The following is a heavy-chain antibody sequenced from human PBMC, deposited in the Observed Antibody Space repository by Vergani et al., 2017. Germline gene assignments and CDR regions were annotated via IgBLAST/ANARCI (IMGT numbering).Heavy chain of an antibody. CDR1: GYTFTSYY. V-gene: IGHV1-46*01. D-gene: IGHD5-12*01. CDR3: ARVEIVATYIGGVDY. CDR2: INPSGGST. Sequence: QVQLVQSGAEVKKPGASVKVSCKASGYTFTSYYMHWVRQAPGQGLEWMGIINPSGGSTSYARKFQGRVTMTRDTSTSTVYMELSSLRSEDTAVYYCARVEIVATYIGGVDYWGQGSLVTVSS. J-gene: IGHJ4*02.